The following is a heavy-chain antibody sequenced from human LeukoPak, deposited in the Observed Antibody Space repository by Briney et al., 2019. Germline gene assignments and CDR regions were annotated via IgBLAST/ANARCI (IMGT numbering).Heavy chain of an antibody. D-gene: IGHD2-21*01. CDR1: GFTFSDYY. Sequence: GGSLRLSCAASGFTFSDYYMSWIRQAPWKGLEWVSYISNSGSTIYYADSVKGRFTISRDNSKNTLYLQMNSLSAEDTAVYYCAKDRLIAGLYVSSLSWFDAWGQGTRVTVSS. J-gene: IGHJ5*02. CDR3: AKDRLIAGLYVSSLSWFDA. V-gene: IGHV3-11*01. CDR2: ISNSGSTI.